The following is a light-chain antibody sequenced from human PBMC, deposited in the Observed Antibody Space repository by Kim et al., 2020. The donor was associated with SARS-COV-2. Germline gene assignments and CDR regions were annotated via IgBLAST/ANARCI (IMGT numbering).Light chain of an antibody. V-gene: IGLV4-69*01. J-gene: IGLJ3*02. CDR3: QTWGTGGV. CDR2: LNSDGSH. CDR1: SGHSSYA. Sequence: QLVLTQSPSASASLGASVKLTCTLSSGHSSYAIAWHQQQPEKGPRYLMKLNSDGSHSKGDGIPDRFSGSSSGAERYLTISSLQSEDEADYYCQTWGTGGVFGGATQLTVL.